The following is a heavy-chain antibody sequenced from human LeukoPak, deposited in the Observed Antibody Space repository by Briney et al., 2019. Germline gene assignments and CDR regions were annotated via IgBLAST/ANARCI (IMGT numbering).Heavy chain of an antibody. CDR3: ARDRGTVSNWFDP. CDR1: GGTFSSYA. V-gene: IGHV1-69*13. J-gene: IGHJ5*02. CDR2: IIPIFGTA. Sequence: ASVKVSCKASGGTFSSYAISWVRQAPGRGLEWMGGIIPIFGTANYAQKFQGRVTITADESTSTAYMELSSLRSEDTAVYYCARDRGTVSNWFDPWGQGTLVTVSS. D-gene: IGHD3-16*01.